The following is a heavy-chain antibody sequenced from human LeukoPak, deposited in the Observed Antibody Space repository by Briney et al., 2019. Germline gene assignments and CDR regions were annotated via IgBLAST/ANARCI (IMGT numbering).Heavy chain of an antibody. Sequence: SLRLSCTTSGFNVGDYGLSWVRQAPGKGLEWIGFIRRRANDGTTEYATSVKGRFTISRDNSKNIAYLHMNGLQSEDTALYYCTRADGDYDHRFFDYWGQGTQVIVSS. D-gene: IGHD4-17*01. J-gene: IGHJ4*02. CDR2: IRRRANDGTT. CDR1: GFNVGDYG. CDR3: TRADGDYDHRFFDY. V-gene: IGHV3-49*04.